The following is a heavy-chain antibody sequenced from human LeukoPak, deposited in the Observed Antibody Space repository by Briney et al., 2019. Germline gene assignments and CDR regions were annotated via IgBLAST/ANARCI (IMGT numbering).Heavy chain of an antibody. CDR3: ARQPYMLGAYYFDY. Sequence: SETLSLTCTVSGGSISTYYWSWIRQPPGKGLEWIGYIFYSGDSNYNPSLKSRVSVLVDTSKNQVSLKLDSVTAADTAVYYCARQPYMLGAYYFDYWGQGTLVTVSS. CDR1: GGSISTYY. J-gene: IGHJ4*02. CDR2: IFYSGDS. V-gene: IGHV4-59*08. D-gene: IGHD1-26*01.